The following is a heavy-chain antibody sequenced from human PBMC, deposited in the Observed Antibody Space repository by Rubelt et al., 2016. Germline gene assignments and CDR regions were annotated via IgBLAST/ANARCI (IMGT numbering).Heavy chain of an antibody. CDR3: ARNPGSGGRDDSSGDY. J-gene: IGHJ4*02. V-gene: IGHV4-4*02. CDR2: ISHSGST. CDR1: GGSVSSNIW. Sequence: QVQLQESAPGLVKPSGTLSLTCAVSGGSVSSNIWWSWVRQPPGKGLEWIGEISHSGSTNYNPSLRSRITISVDKSKRQISLNLSSVTAADTAVYYCARNPGSGGRDDSSGDYWCQGTLVTVSS. D-gene: IGHD3-22*01.